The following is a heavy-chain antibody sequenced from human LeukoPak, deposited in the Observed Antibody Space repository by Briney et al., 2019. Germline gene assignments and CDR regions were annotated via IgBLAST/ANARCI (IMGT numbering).Heavy chain of an antibody. V-gene: IGHV4-34*01. J-gene: IGHJ4*02. CDR3: VRGVPYSSSWYNY. CDR2: INHSGST. Sequence: PSETLSLTCAVYGGSFSGYYWSWIRQPPGKGLEWIGEINHSGSTNYNPSLKSRVTISVDTSKNQFSLKLSSVTAADTAVYYCVRGVPYSSSWYNYWGQGTLVTVSS. D-gene: IGHD6-13*01. CDR1: GGSFSGYY.